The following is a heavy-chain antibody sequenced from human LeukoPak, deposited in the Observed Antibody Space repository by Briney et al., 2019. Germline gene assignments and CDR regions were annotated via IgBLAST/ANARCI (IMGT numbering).Heavy chain of an antibody. Sequence: SETLSLTCTVSGYSISSGYYWGWIRQPPGKGLEWIGSIYHSGGTYYNPSLKSRVTISVDTSKNQFSLKLSSVTAADTAVYYCAREGDSSSVGWFDPWGQGTLATVSS. CDR1: GYSISSGYY. D-gene: IGHD6-13*01. CDR2: IYHSGGT. V-gene: IGHV4-38-2*02. CDR3: AREGDSSSVGWFDP. J-gene: IGHJ5*02.